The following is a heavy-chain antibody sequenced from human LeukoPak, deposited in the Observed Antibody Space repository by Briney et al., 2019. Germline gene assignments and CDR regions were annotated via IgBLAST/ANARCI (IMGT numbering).Heavy chain of an antibody. CDR1: GGSISSSSYY. D-gene: IGHD3-16*01. V-gene: IGHV4-61*01. Sequence: PSETLSLTCTVSGGSISSSSYYWSWIRQPPGKGLEWIGYIYYSGSTNYNPSLKSRVTISVDTSKNQFSLKLSSVTAADTAVYYCASKPVWGGVDYWGQGTLVTVSS. J-gene: IGHJ4*02. CDR2: IYYSGST. CDR3: ASKPVWGGVDY.